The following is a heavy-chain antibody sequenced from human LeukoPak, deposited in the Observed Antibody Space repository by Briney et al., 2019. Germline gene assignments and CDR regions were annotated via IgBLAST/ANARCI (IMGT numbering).Heavy chain of an antibody. D-gene: IGHD5-18*01. CDR2: INPNSGGT. CDR3: ARGRYSYAYDY. V-gene: IGHV1-2*04. Sequence: GASVKVSCKASGYTFTTYYMHWARQAPGQGLEWMGWINPNSGGTNYAQRLQGWVTMTRDTSISTVYMELSSLKSDDTAVYYCARGRYSYAYDYWGQGTLVTVSS. CDR1: GYTFTTYY. J-gene: IGHJ4*02.